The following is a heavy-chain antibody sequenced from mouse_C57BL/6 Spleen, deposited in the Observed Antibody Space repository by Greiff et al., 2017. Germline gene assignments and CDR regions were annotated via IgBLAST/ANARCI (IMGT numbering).Heavy chain of an antibody. J-gene: IGHJ3*01. CDR1: GYTFTDYE. CDR3: TRDFSYYYGSSISWFAY. CDR2: IDPETGGT. Sequence: QVQLQQSGAELVRPGASVTLSCKASGYTFTDYEMHWVKQTPVHGLEWIGAIDPETGGTAYNQKFKGKAILTADKSSSTAYMELRSLTSEDSAVYYCTRDFSYYYGSSISWFAYWGQGTLVTVSA. D-gene: IGHD1-1*01. V-gene: IGHV1-15*01.